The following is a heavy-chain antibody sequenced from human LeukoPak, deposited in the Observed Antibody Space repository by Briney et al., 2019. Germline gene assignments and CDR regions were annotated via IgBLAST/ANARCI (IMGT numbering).Heavy chain of an antibody. CDR1: GGTFSSYA. J-gene: IGHJ4*02. CDR2: IIPIFGIA. V-gene: IGHV1-69*04. D-gene: IGHD3-22*01. Sequence: SVKVSCEASGGTFSSYAISWVRQAPGQGLEWMGRIIPIFGIANYAQKFQGRVTITADKSTSTAYMELSSLRSEDTAVYYCARGRRDSSGYYWDYFDYWGQGTLVTVSS. CDR3: ARGRRDSSGYYWDYFDY.